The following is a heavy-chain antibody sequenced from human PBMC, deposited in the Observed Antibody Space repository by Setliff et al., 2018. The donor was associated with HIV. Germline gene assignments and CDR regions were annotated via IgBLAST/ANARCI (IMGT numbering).Heavy chain of an antibody. CDR3: ARPTTGLGGGAAFDI. D-gene: IGHD2-8*01. Sequence: SETLSLTCAVSGGSVDSRDYYWGWIRQSPGKGLEWIGNILYGGTTYYTPSLKSRVSISVDTSRNQFSLRLNSVTAADTAVYYCARPTTGLGGGAAFDIWGQGTMVTVSS. V-gene: IGHV4-39*01. CDR1: GGSVDSRDYY. J-gene: IGHJ3*02. CDR2: ILYGGTT.